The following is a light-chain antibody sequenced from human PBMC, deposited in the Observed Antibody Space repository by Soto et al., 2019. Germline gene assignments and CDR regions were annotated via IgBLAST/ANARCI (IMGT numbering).Light chain of an antibody. J-gene: IGKJ1*01. CDR3: QHYGSSPT. V-gene: IGKV3-20*01. CDR1: QSLSGNY. CDR2: GAS. Sequence: NVLTQSPGTLSLSPGQRATLSCRASQSLSGNYLAWYQQKPGQAPRLLLYGASNRATGIPDRFSGSGSGTDFTLTISRLEPEDFAVYYCQHYGSSPTFGQGTKVDIK.